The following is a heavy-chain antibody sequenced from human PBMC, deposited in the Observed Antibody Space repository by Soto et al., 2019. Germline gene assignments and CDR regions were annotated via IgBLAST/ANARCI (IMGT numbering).Heavy chain of an antibody. V-gene: IGHV1-3*01. J-gene: IGHJ4*02. Sequence: ASVKVSCKASGYTFTSYAMHWVRQAPGQRLEWMGWINAANGNTKYSQNFQGRVTITRDTSARTAYMEVSSLRSEDTAVYYCATAVPAAVFDYWGQGTLVTVSS. CDR1: GYTFTSYA. CDR3: ATAVPAAVFDY. D-gene: IGHD2-2*01. CDR2: INAANGNT.